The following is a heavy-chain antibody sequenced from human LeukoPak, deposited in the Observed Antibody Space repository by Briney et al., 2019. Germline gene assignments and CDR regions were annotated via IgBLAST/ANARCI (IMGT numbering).Heavy chain of an antibody. CDR1: GYTFTAYY. D-gene: IGHD3-22*01. CDR2: INPNSDGT. J-gene: IGHJ4*02. Sequence: GASVKVSCEASGYTFTAYYMHWVRQAPAQGLEWMGWINPNSDGTNYAQKFQGRVTMTRDTSINTAYMELNRLNYDDTAVYYCATLGPTYFDGSAYRTVFDYWGQGTLVTVSS. CDR3: ATLGPTYFDGSAYRTVFDY. V-gene: IGHV1-2*02.